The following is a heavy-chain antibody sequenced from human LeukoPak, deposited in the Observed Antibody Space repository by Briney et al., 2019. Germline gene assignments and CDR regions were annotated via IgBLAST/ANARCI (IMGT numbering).Heavy chain of an antibody. D-gene: IGHD1-26*01. J-gene: IGHJ3*02. CDR1: GYTFTGYY. Sequence: GASVKVSCKASGYTFTGYYMHWVRQAPGRGLEWMGWINPNSGDTNYAQKFQGRVTMTRDTSISTAYMELSRLSSDDTAVYYCARDRSGTYTDAFDIWGQGTMVTVSS. CDR3: ARDRSGTYTDAFDI. CDR2: INPNSGDT. V-gene: IGHV1-2*02.